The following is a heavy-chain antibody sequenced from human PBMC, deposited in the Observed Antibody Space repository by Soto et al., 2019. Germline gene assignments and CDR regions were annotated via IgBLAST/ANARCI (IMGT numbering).Heavy chain of an antibody. Sequence: QVQLQQWGAGLLKPSETLSLTCAVYGGSFSGYYWTWIRRPPGKGLEWIGEINHSGGTNYNPSLKSRVIMSVETSKNQFSLRLTSVTAADTAVYYCARVPPVVDAKYYFDYWGQGTLVTVSS. CDR2: INHSGGT. V-gene: IGHV4-34*01. CDR1: GGSFSGYY. J-gene: IGHJ4*02. CDR3: ARVPPVVDAKYYFDY. D-gene: IGHD2-2*01.